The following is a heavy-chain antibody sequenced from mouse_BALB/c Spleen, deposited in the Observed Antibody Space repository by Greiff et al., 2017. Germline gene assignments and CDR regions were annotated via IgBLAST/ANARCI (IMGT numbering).Heavy chain of an antibody. J-gene: IGHJ1*01. CDR3: ARDKKHLDV. V-gene: IGHV3-5*02. Sequence: VQLKESGPGLVKPSQTVSLTCNVTGISITTGNYSWSWIRQFPGNKLEWIGYIYYSGTITYNPSLTSRTTITRDTSKNQYFLEMNSLTAEDTATYCCARDKKHLDVWGAGTTVTVSS. CDR1: GISITTGNYS. CDR2: IYYSGTI.